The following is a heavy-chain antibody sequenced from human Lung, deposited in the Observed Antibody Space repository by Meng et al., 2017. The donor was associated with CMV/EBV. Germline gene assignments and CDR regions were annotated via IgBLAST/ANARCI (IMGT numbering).Heavy chain of an antibody. V-gene: IGHV2-5*02. CDR2: IYWDDDK. CDR3: AHVSSVNGRSLEWLFRFEY. CDR1: GFXLNSGGVA. D-gene: IGHD3-3*01. J-gene: IGHJ4*02. Sequence: QITLKESGPTLXXXXXTXTLXXXXSGFXLNSGGVAVGWIRQPPGKALDWLALIYWDDDKRYSPSLKSRLTVTKDTSKNQVVLTMTNMDPVDTATYYCAHVSSVNGRSLEWLFRFEYWGQGTLVTVSS.